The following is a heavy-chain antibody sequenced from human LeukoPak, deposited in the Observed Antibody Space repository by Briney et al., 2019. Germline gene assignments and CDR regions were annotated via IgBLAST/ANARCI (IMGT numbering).Heavy chain of an antibody. V-gene: IGHV1-2*06. CDR3: ARGTLWFGES. Sequence: GASVKVSCKASGYTFTGYYMHWVRQAPGQGLECIGRINPNSGGTNYAQKFEGRVTMTRDTSISTAYMELSRLRSDDTAVYYCARGTLWFGESWGQGTLVTVSS. CDR1: GYTFTGYY. D-gene: IGHD3-10*01. CDR2: INPNSGGT. J-gene: IGHJ5*02.